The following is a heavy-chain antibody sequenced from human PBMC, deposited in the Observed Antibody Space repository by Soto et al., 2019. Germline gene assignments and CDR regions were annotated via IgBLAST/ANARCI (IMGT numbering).Heavy chain of an antibody. J-gene: IGHJ6*02. Sequence: QVQLVQSGAEVKKPGASVKVSCKASGYTFTSYDINWVRQATGQGLEWMGWMNPNSGNTGYAQKFRGRVTMTRNTSISTAYMELTSLRSEDTAVYYCARERTGTTSMDVWGQGTTVTVSS. CDR1: GYTFTSYD. D-gene: IGHD1-1*01. V-gene: IGHV1-8*01. CDR2: MNPNSGNT. CDR3: ARERTGTTSMDV.